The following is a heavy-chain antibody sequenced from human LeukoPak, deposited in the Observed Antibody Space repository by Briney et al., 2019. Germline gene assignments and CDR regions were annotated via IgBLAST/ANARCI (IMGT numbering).Heavy chain of an antibody. D-gene: IGHD3-22*01. J-gene: IGHJ4*02. CDR1: GYTFTGYY. CDR3: ARDSDSSGYHPHFDY. V-gene: IGHV1-2*02. Sequence: ASVKVSCKASGYTFTGYYMHWVRQAPGQGLEWMGWINPNSGGTNYAQKFQGRVTMTSDTSISTAYMELSRLRSDDTAVYYCARDSDSSGYHPHFDYWGQGTLVTVSS. CDR2: INPNSGGT.